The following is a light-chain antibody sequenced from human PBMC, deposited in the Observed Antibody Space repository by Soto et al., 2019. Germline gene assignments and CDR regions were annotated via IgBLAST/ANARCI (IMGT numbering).Light chain of an antibody. Sequence: EIVLTQSPGTLSLSPGESATLSCRASQSVSSSYLAWYQQKPGQAPRLLLYGASSRATGIPDRFSGSGSGTDFTLTISRLEPEDFAVYYCQQYVSSITFGKGTRLEIK. J-gene: IGKJ5*01. V-gene: IGKV3-20*01. CDR2: GAS. CDR3: QQYVSSIT. CDR1: QSVSSSY.